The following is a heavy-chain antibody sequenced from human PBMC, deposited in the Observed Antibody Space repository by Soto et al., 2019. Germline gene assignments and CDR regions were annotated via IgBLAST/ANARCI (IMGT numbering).Heavy chain of an antibody. CDR2: INPSGGST. CDR1: GYTFTSYY. Sequence: ASVKVSRKGSGYTFTSYYMHWVRQAPGQGLEWMGIINPSGGSTSYAQKFQGRVTMTRDTSTSTVYMELSSLRSEYMVVYYCARGIAARRYMDYWGQGTLVTVPQ. D-gene: IGHD6-6*01. CDR3: ARGIAARRYMDY. J-gene: IGHJ4*02. V-gene: IGHV1-46*03.